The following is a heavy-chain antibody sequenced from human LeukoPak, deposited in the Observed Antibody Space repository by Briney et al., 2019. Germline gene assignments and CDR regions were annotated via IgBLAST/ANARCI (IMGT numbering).Heavy chain of an antibody. CDR1: GYTFTGYY. CDR3: ARVSSYVYDYYYYMDV. Sequence: GASVKVSCKASGYTFTGYYMHWVRQAPGQGLEWMGWINPNSGGTNYAQKFQGRVTMTRDTSISTAYMELRSLRSDDTAVYYCARVSSYVYDYYYYMDVWGKGTTVTVSS. D-gene: IGHD2/OR15-2a*01. CDR2: INPNSGGT. V-gene: IGHV1-2*02. J-gene: IGHJ6*03.